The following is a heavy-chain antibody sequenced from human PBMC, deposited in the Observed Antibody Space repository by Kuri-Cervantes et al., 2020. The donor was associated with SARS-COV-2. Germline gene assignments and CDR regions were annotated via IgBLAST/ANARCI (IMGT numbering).Heavy chain of an antibody. CDR1: GGSISSSSYF. Sequence: SETLSLTCTVSGGSISSSSYFCGWIRQPPGKGLEWIGTIYYSGSTGYNPSLKSRVTISVDTSKNHFSQKLSSMTATDTAVYYCARLFSPCSVVGDYSGQGTLVTVSS. J-gene: IGHJ4*02. D-gene: IGHD2-15*01. CDR2: IYYSGST. CDR3: ARLFSPCSVVGDY. V-gene: IGHV4-39*01.